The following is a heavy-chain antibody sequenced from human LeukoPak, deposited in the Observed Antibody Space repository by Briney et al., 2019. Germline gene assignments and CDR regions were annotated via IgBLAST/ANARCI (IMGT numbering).Heavy chain of an antibody. V-gene: IGHV3-64D*06. J-gene: IGHJ6*02. CDR2: ISSNGGST. Sequence: PGGSLRLSCSAPGFTFSSYAMHWVRQAPGKGLEYVSAISSNGGSTYYADSVKGRFTISRDNSKNTLYLQMSSLRAEDTAVYYCVNEVGTYYYGMDVWGQGTTVTVSS. CDR1: GFTFSSYA. CDR3: VNEVGTYYYGMDV. D-gene: IGHD1-1*01.